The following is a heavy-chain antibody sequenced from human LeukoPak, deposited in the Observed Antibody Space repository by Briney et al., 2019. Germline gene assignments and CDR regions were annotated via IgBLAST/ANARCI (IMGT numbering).Heavy chain of an antibody. CDR3: ARDSSVPGIRDWSHNWFDP. CDR1: GGSISSYS. Sequence: PSETLSLTCTVAGGSISSYSWSWIRQPPGKGLEWIGYISYSGSTNYNPSLKSPVTISLDTSKNQFSLKLTSVTAADLTAYDTARDSSVPGIRDWSHNWFDPWGQGTLVTVSS. J-gene: IGHJ5*02. V-gene: IGHV4-59*01. D-gene: IGHD3/OR15-3a*01. CDR2: ISYSGST.